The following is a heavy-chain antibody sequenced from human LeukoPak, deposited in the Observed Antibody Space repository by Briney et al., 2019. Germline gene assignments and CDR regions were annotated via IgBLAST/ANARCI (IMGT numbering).Heavy chain of an antibody. Sequence: GGSLRLSCAASGFTFSSYSMNWVRQAPGKGLEWVSSISSSSSYIYYANSVKGRFTISRDNAKNSLYLQMNSLRAEDTAVYYCARDFHYYDSSGYQNWFDPWGQGTLVIVSS. J-gene: IGHJ5*02. V-gene: IGHV3-21*01. CDR2: ISSSSSYI. CDR1: GFTFSSYS. D-gene: IGHD3-22*01. CDR3: ARDFHYYDSSGYQNWFDP.